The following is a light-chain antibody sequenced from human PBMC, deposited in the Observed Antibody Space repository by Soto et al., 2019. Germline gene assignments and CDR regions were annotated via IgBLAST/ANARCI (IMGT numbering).Light chain of an antibody. V-gene: IGKV3-20*01. CDR3: QQYGDSPWT. CDR2: SAS. CDR1: QSVSTTY. Sequence: ETVLTQSPGTLSLSPGERATLSCRASQSVSTTYLAWYQLKPGQAPRLLIYSASTRATGIPDRFSGSGSGTDFTLTISRLEPEDFAVYYCQQYGDSPWTFGQGTRVDIK. J-gene: IGKJ1*01.